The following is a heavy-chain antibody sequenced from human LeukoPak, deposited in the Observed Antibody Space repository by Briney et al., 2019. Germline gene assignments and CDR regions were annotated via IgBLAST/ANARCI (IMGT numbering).Heavy chain of an antibody. CDR2: IYYSGST. V-gene: IGHV4-39*01. CDR1: GGSVRSGSYY. J-gene: IGHJ4*02. D-gene: IGHD6-19*01. Sequence: PSETLSLTCTVSGGSVRSGSYYWSWIRQHPGKGLEWIGYIYYSGSTYYNPSLKSRVTISVDTSKNQFSLKLSSVTAADTAVYYCASGQWLVHDYWGQGTLVTVSS. CDR3: ASGQWLVHDY.